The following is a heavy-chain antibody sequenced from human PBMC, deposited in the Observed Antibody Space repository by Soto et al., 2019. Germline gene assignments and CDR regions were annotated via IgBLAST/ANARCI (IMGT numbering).Heavy chain of an antibody. D-gene: IGHD2-2*01. CDR3: AKDSNADTSYLFDY. CDR2: ISWNSGSI. CDR1: GFTFDDYA. J-gene: IGHJ4*02. V-gene: IGHV3-9*01. Sequence: EVRLVESGGGLVQPGRSLRLSCAASGFTFDDYAMHWVRQAPGKGLEWVSGISWNSGSIGYADSVKGRFTISRDNAKNSLYLQMNSLRAEDTALYYCAKDSNADTSYLFDYWGQGTLVTVSS.